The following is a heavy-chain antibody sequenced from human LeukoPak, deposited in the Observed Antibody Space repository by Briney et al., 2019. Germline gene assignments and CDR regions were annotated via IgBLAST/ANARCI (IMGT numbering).Heavy chain of an antibody. V-gene: IGHV3-49*04. CDR2: TRSKAYGGTP. J-gene: IGHJ4*02. D-gene: IGHD5-18*01. CDR3: ARRYSYDYGYFDY. Sequence: RSLSLSHTLSLFSLDDYGMNWVRLAPGPRREGVGFTRSKAYGGTPEYAASVKGRFTISRDDSKSIAYLQMNSLKTEDTAVYYCARRYSYDYGYFDYWGRGTLVTVSS. CDR1: LFSLDDYG.